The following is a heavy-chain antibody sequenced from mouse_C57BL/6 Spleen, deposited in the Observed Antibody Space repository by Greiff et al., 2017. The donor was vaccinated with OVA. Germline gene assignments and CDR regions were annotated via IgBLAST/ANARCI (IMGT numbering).Heavy chain of an antibody. Sequence: EVKLLESGRGLVQPGGSLSISCAASGFTFTDYYMSWVRQPQGKALEWLGFIRNKTNGYTTEYSASVKGRFTISRDNSQSFLYLQMNALRAEDSATYYCARTTTEVAFDYWGKGTTLTVAS. CDR1: GFTFTDYY. J-gene: IGHJ2*01. D-gene: IGHD1-1*01. CDR2: IRNKTNGYTT. V-gene: IGHV7-3*01. CDR3: ARTTTEVAFDY.